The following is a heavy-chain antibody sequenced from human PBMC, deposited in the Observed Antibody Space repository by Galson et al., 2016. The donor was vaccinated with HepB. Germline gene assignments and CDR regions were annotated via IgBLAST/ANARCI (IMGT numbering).Heavy chain of an antibody. D-gene: IGHD5-24*01. CDR2: IRSNGDGGTT. J-gene: IGHJ4*02. CDR3: ATEIMATVSY. CDR1: GFTFSNAW. Sequence: SLRLSCAASGFTFSNAWMNWVRQAPGKGLEWVGGIRSNGDGGTTDFAAPLKGRFTISRADSKNTLDLQMNSQKTEDTAMYYCATEIMATVSYWGQGTLVTVSS. V-gene: IGHV3-15*07.